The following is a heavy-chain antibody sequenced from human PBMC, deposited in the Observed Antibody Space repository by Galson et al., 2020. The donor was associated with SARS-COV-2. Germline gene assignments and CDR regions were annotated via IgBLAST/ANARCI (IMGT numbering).Heavy chain of an antibody. Sequence: GESLKISCVTSGFTFSDYYMSWIRQAPGKGLEWVSYISSSSSYTNYADSVKGRFTISRDNAKNSLYLQMNSLRAEDTAVYYCAREIESYSSSSQFDYWGQGTLVTVSS. J-gene: IGHJ4*02. CDR1: GFTFSDYY. CDR2: ISSSSSYT. D-gene: IGHD6-13*01. V-gene: IGHV3-11*06. CDR3: AREIESYSSSSQFDY.